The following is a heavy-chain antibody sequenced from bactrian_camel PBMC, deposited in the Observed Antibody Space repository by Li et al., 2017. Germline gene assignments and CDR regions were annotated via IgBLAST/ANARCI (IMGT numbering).Heavy chain of an antibody. CDR2: FCTGEAP. Sequence: DVQLVESGGGSVQAGGSLRLSCVASGYTFSSYCMGWFREVPGEARKGVAAFCTGEAPTYADSVEGRFTISKAGTNLYLQMDSLKPEDTGMCYRAADPQSYLRLRGRDYRFWGRGTQVTVS. CDR1: GYTFSSYC. V-gene: IGHV3S42*01. CDR3: AADPQSYLRLRGRDYRF. J-gene: IGHJ4*01. D-gene: IGHD1*01.